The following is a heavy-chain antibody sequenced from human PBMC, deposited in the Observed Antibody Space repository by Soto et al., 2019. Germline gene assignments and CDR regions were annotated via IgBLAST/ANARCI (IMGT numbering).Heavy chain of an antibody. Sequence: HPGGSLRLSCAASGFTFSSYAMSWVRQAPGKGLEWVSAISGSGGSTYYADSMKGRFTISRDNSKNTLYLQMNSLRAEDTAVYYCAGSYSSGWGFDYWGQGTLVTVSS. D-gene: IGHD6-19*01. CDR2: ISGSGGST. J-gene: IGHJ4*02. V-gene: IGHV3-23*01. CDR3: AGSYSSGWGFDY. CDR1: GFTFSSYA.